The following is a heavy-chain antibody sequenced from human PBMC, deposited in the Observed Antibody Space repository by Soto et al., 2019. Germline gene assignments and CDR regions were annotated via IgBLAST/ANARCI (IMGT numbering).Heavy chain of an antibody. V-gene: IGHV4-31*03. CDR3: AREVEYCASGVCYNYLDY. J-gene: IGHJ4*02. CDR2: IYNSGST. Sequence: QVQLQESGPGLVKPSQTLSLTCSVAGASISSGGYYWSWIRQHPGKGLEWIGYIYNSGSTYYNPSLKSRVTISLHTSKNQFSLKRSSVTAADTAVYYCAREVEYCASGVCYNYLDYWGQGTLVTVSS. D-gene: IGHD2-8*01. CDR1: GASISSGGYY.